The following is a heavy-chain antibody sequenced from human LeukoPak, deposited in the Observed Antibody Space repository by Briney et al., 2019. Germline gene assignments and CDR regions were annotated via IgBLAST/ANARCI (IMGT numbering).Heavy chain of an antibody. Sequence: GGSLRLSCAASRFAFSNYAMSWVRQAPGKGLEWVSAISASSGTTYYADSVKGRFTISRDNSKNTLDLQMNSLRAEDKAVYYCTKRSVGYDFWSGIDYWGQGTLVTVSS. J-gene: IGHJ4*02. CDR3: TKRSVGYDFWSGIDY. CDR2: ISASSGTT. D-gene: IGHD3-3*01. CDR1: RFAFSNYA. V-gene: IGHV3-23*01.